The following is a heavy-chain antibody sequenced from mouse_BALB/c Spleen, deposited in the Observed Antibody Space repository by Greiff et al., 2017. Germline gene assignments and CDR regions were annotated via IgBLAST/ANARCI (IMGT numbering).Heavy chain of an antibody. J-gene: IGHJ4*01. V-gene: IGHV4-1*02. CDR1: GFDFSRYW. D-gene: IGHD2-4*01. Sequence: EVKLMESGGGLVQPGGSLKLSCAASGFDFSRYWMSWVRQAPGKGLEWIGEINPDSSTINYTPSLKDKFIISRDNAKNTLYLQMSKVRSEDTALYYCARPMITTGDYYAMDYWGQGTSVTVSS. CDR3: ARPMITTGDYYAMDY. CDR2: INPDSSTI.